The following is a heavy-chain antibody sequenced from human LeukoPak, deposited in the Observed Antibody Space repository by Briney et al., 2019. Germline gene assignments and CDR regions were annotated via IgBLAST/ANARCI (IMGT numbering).Heavy chain of an antibody. CDR3: ARGGSMNFASGMDV. D-gene: IGHD3/OR15-3a*01. V-gene: IGHV3-11*04. CDR2: ISSSGSIT. CDR1: GFTFSDYY. J-gene: IGHJ6*04. Sequence: GGSLRLSCAASGFTFSDYYMSWIRQAPGKGLEWISYISSSGSITYYADSVKGRFTISRDNAKNSLYLQMNSLGAEDTAVYYCARGGSMNFASGMDVWGKGTTVTVSS.